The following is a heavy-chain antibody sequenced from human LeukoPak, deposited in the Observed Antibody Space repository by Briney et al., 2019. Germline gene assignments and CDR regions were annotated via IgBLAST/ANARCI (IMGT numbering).Heavy chain of an antibody. CDR1: GGSISSYY. D-gene: IGHD4-17*01. Sequence: PSETLSLTCTVSGGSISSYYWSWIRQPAGKGLEWFGRIYTSGSTNYNPSLKSRVTMSVDTSKNQFSLKLSSVTAADTAVYYCARGLGYGNYYYYGMDVWGQGTTVTVSS. V-gene: IGHV4-4*07. CDR3: ARGLGYGNYYYYGMDV. J-gene: IGHJ6*02. CDR2: IYTSGST.